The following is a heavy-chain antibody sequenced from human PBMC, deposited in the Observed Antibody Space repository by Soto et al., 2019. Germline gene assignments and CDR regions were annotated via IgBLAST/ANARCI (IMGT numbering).Heavy chain of an antibody. CDR1: GYTFTGYY. D-gene: IGHD6-6*01. Sequence: ASVKVSCKASGYTFTGYYMHWVRQAPGQGLEWMGWINPNSGGTNYAQKFQGWVTMTRDTSISTAYMELSRLRSDDTAVYYCARENPDGQLVYAYWGQGTLVTVSS. CDR2: INPNSGGT. CDR3: ARENPDGQLVYAY. J-gene: IGHJ4*02. V-gene: IGHV1-2*04.